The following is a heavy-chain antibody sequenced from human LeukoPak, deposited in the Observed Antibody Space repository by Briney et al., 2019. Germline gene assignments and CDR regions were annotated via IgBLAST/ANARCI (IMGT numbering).Heavy chain of an antibody. CDR1: GYTFTSYG. CDR3: ARRYNYYYYYMDV. D-gene: IGHD5-24*01. J-gene: IGHJ6*03. V-gene: IGHV1-8*03. CDR2: MNPNSGNT. Sequence: ASVKVSCKASGYTFTSYGISWVRQAPGQGLEWMGWMNPNSGNTGYAQKFQGRVTITRNTSISTAYMELSSLRSEDTAVYYCARRYNYYYYYMDVWGKGTTVTVSS.